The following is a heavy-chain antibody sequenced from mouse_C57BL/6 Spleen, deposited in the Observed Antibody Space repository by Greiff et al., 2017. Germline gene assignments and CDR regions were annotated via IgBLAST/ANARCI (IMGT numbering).Heavy chain of an antibody. CDR2: IYPGDGDT. D-gene: IGHD1-2*01. V-gene: IGHV1-80*01. Sequence: VQLQESGAELVKPGASVKISCQASGYAFSSSWMNWVKQRPGKGLEWIGQIYPGDGDTKYNGKFKGKATLTANKSSRTAYMQLSSLASDDCAVDFCARLYGSDWGQGTTLTVSS. CDR3: ARLYGSD. CDR1: GYAFSSSW. J-gene: IGHJ2*01.